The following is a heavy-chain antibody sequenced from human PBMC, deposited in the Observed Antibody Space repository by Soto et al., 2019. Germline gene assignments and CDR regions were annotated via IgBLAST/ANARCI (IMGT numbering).Heavy chain of an antibody. D-gene: IGHD2-15*01. CDR3: AWWLEVLTTSDS. Sequence: PGGSLRLSCAASGFNFSDYYMSWIRQAPGKGLEWISYISTSSRDTEYADSVKGRFMISRDNAKRSMSLQMNSLRVEDTAVYYCAWWLEVLTTSDSWGQGTLVTVSS. CDR1: GFNFSDYY. CDR2: ISTSSRDT. J-gene: IGHJ4*02. V-gene: IGHV3-11*06.